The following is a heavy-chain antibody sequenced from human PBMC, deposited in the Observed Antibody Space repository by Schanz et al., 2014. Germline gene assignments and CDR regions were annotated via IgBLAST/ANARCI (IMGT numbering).Heavy chain of an antibody. D-gene: IGHD5-12*01. Sequence: EEELVESGGGLVPPGASLRLSCEASGFSFGHFWMSWVRQAPGKGLEWVANIKSDGSEKYYVDSVEGRFSISRDNAKGSMYLQMNSLRVEDTAVYYCAKVSTLGYSGYDVSGGYDCWGPGTLVIVSS. V-gene: IGHV3-7*01. J-gene: IGHJ4*02. CDR3: AKVSTLGYSGYDVSGGYDC. CDR1: GFSFGHFW. CDR2: IKSDGSEK.